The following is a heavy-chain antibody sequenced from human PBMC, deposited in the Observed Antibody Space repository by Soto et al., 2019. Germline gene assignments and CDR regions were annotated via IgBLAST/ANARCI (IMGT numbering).Heavy chain of an antibody. CDR1: GYTFTSSG. J-gene: IGHJ4*02. CDR2: ISGHNGVT. V-gene: IGHV1-18*04. CDR3: ARDQGGYGIFDD. D-gene: IGHD5-12*01. Sequence: QVQLVQSGPEVKKPEASVKVSCKTSGYTFTSSGISWVRQAPGQGPEWMGWISGHNGVTNLARNFQDRVTLTIDSSTTTAYMEVRSLSFADTAIYYCARDQGGYGIFDDWGQGTLVTVSS.